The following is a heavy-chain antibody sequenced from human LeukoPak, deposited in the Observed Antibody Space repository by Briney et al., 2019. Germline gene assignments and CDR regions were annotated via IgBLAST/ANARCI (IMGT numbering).Heavy chain of an antibody. CDR1: GGSFSGYY. V-gene: IGHV4-34*01. CDR2: INHSGST. Sequence: SETLSLTCAVYGGSFSGYYWSWIRQPPGKGLEWIGEINHSGSTNYNPSLKSRVTISVDTSKNQFSLKLSSVTAADTAVYYCARGSSSSAFDPWGQGTLVTVSS. J-gene: IGHJ5*02. CDR3: ARGSSSSAFDP. D-gene: IGHD6-6*01.